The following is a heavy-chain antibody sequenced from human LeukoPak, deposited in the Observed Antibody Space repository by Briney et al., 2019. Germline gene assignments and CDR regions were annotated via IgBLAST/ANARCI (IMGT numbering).Heavy chain of an antibody. V-gene: IGHV3-23*01. CDR1: GFTFSSYA. Sequence: GGSLRLSCAASGFTFSSYAKSWVRQAPGKGLEWVSAISGSGGSTYYADSVKGRFTISRDNSKNTLYLQMNSLRAEDTAVYYCARTREQWQVLDYWGQGTLVTVSS. CDR3: ARTREQWQVLDY. CDR2: ISGSGGST. D-gene: IGHD6-19*01. J-gene: IGHJ4*02.